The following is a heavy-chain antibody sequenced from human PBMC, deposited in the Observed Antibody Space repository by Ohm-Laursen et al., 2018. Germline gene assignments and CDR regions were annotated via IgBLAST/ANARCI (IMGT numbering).Heavy chain of an antibody. CDR3: ANEGSGYFFDS. CDR1: GFTFSSYW. CDR2: INSDGSST. Sequence: SLRLSCAASGFTFSSYWMHWVRQAPGKGLVWVSRINSDGSSTSYADSVKGRFTISRDNAKNTLYLQMNGLRPEDTAVYYCANEGSGYFFDSWGQGTLVTVSS. J-gene: IGHJ4*02. D-gene: IGHD3-9*01. V-gene: IGHV3-74*01.